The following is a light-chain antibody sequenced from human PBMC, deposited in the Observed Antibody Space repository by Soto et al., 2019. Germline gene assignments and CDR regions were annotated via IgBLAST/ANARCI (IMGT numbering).Light chain of an antibody. CDR3: GTWDSSLSAVV. V-gene: IGLV1-51*01. Sequence: QSVLTQPPSVSAAPGQKVTISGSGSSSNIGNNYVSWYQQLPGTAPKLLIYDNNKRPSGIPDRFSGSKSGTSATLGITGLQTGDGADYYCGTWDSSLSAVVFGGGTQLTVL. J-gene: IGLJ2*01. CDR2: DNN. CDR1: SSNIGNNY.